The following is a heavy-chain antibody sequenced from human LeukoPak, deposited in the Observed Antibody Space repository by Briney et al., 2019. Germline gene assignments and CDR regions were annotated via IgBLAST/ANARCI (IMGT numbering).Heavy chain of an antibody. V-gene: IGHV3-23*01. D-gene: IGHD5-12*01. CDR1: GFTFSSYA. J-gene: IGHJ4*02. CDR2: ISGSGGST. CDR3: AKDRLNGGYVGYFVY. Sequence: PGGSLRLSCAASGFTFSSYAMSWVRQAPGKGLEWVSAISGSGGSTYYADSVKGRFTISRDNSKNTLYLQMNSLRAEDTAVFYCAKDRLNGGYVGYFVYWGQGTLVTVSS.